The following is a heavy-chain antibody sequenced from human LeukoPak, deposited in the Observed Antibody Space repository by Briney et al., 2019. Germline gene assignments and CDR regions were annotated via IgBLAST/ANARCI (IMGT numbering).Heavy chain of an antibody. J-gene: IGHJ4*02. D-gene: IGHD7-27*01. CDR1: GFTFSSYS. V-gene: IGHV3-21*01. CDR3: ARWGPGVTGFLDY. Sequence: KSGGSLRLSCAASGFTFSSYSMNWVRQPPGKGLEWVSSISSSSSYIYYADLVKGRFTISRDNAKNSLYLQMNSLRAEDTAVYYCARWGPGVTGFLDYWGQGTLVTVSS. CDR2: ISSSSSYI.